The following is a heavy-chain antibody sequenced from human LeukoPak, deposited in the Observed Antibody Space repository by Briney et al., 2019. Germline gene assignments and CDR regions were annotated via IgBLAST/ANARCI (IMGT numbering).Heavy chain of an antibody. D-gene: IGHD6-19*01. CDR3: ARAATSSGWYIGY. Sequence: SETLSLTCAVYGGSFSGYYWSWIRQPPGKGLEWIGEINHSGSTNYNPSLKSRVTISVDTSKNQYSLKLSSVTAADTAVYYCARAATSSGWYIGYWGQGTLVTVSS. V-gene: IGHV4-34*01. J-gene: IGHJ4*02. CDR1: GGSFSGYY. CDR2: INHSGST.